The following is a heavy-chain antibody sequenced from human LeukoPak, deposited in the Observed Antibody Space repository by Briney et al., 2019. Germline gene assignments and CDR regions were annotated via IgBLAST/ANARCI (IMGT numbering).Heavy chain of an antibody. Sequence: SETLSLTCTVSGGSISSSSCYWGWIRQPPGKGLEWIGSIYYSGSSYYNPSLKSRVTISMDTSKNQISLKLTSVTAADTAVYYCARRWLQQYFDYWGQGTLVTVSS. CDR1: GGSISSSSCY. V-gene: IGHV4-39*01. CDR2: IYYSGSS. D-gene: IGHD5-24*01. CDR3: ARRWLQQYFDY. J-gene: IGHJ4*02.